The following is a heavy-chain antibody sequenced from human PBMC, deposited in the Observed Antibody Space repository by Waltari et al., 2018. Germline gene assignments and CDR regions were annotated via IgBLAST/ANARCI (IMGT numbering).Heavy chain of an antibody. CDR2: IYHSGST. J-gene: IGHJ4*02. Sequence: QVQLQESGPGLVKPSGTLSLTCAVSGGSFTSSNWWSWVRQPPGKGLEWIGEIYHSGSTNYNPSLKSRVTISVDKSKNQFSLKLSSVTAADTAVYYCASKGSGSSTVLDYWGQGTLVTVSS. CDR3: ASKGSGSSTVLDY. D-gene: IGHD1-26*01. V-gene: IGHV4-4*02. CDR1: GGSFTSSNW.